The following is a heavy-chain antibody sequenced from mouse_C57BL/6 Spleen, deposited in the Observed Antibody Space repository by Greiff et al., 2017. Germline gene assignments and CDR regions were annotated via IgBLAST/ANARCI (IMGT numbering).Heavy chain of an antibody. D-gene: IGHD2-4*01. V-gene: IGHV5-17*01. CDR2: ISSGSSTI. CDR1: GFTFSDYG. J-gene: IGHJ4*01. Sequence: EVKVVESGGGLVKPGGSLKLSCAASGFTFSDYGMHWVRQAPEKGLEWVAYISSGSSTIYYADTVKGRFTISRDNAKNTLFLQMTSLRSEDTAMYYCARGDDYDLYAMDYWGQGTSVTVAS. CDR3: ARGDDYDLYAMDY.